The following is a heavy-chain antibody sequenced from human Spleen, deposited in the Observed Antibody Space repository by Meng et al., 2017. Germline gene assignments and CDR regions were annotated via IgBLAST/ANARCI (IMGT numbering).Heavy chain of an antibody. CDR3: ARVINWKYLGPNRFDP. Sequence: ASVKVSCKASGYIFHSYGITWVRRAPGQGLEWMGWISTYDGDTNYAQKFQGRLTLTTDTSTTTAYMELRSLRSDDTAVFYCARVINWKYLGPNRFDPWGQGTLVTVSS. D-gene: IGHD1-7*01. CDR2: ISTYDGDT. J-gene: IGHJ5*02. V-gene: IGHV1-18*01. CDR1: GYIFHSYG.